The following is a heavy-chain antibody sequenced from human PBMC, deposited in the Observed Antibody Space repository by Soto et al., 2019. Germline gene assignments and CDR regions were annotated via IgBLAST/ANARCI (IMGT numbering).Heavy chain of an antibody. Sequence: QITLKESGPTLVKPTQTLTLTCTFSGFSLSTSGVGVGWIRQPPGKALECLALIYWDDDKRYSPSLKSRLTLTKNTAKNQVVLTMTNMTPVDTATYYCEHRPAPGIAAAGTGFDPWGQGTLVTVSS. CDR3: EHRPAPGIAAAGTGFDP. CDR1: GFSLSTSGVG. V-gene: IGHV2-5*02. J-gene: IGHJ5*02. CDR2: IYWDDDK. D-gene: IGHD6-13*01.